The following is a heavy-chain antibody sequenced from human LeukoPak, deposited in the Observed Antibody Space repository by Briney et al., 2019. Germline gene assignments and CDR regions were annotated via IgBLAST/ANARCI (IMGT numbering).Heavy chain of an antibody. CDR1: GYSISSGYY. J-gene: IGHJ4*02. Sequence: PSETLSLTCTVSGYSISSGYYWAWMRQPPGKGLEWIGSINHSGSTYYNPSLKSRVTVSVDTSKNQVSLRLSSVTAADTAVHYCARVCSSGRCLDYWGQGTLVTVSS. D-gene: IGHD2-15*01. CDR2: INHSGST. CDR3: ARVCSSGRCLDY. V-gene: IGHV4-38-2*02.